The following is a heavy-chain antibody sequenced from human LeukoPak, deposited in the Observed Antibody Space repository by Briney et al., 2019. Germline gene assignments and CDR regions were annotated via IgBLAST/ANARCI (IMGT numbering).Heavy chain of an antibody. V-gene: IGHV1-69*13. CDR1: GGSFSSYV. J-gene: IGHJ5*02. CDR2: IIPIFGAA. D-gene: IGHD3-10*01. CDR3: ARDIYSNSGNLHWFDP. Sequence: GASVKVSCKASGGSFSSYVISWVRQAPGQGLEWMGGIIPIFGAANYAQKFQGRVTITADEFTSTAYMDLSSLRFEDTAVYYCARDIYSNSGNLHWFDPWGQGTLVTVSS.